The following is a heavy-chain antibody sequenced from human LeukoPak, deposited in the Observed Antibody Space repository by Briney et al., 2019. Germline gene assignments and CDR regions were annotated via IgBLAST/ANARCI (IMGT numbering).Heavy chain of an antibody. CDR1: GYTFTNYG. V-gene: IGHV1-18*01. CDR2: FSAYNGNT. J-gene: IGHJ4*02. CDR3: ARCLGTSCNNFDY. Sequence: ASVKVSCKAPGYTFTNYGFTWVRQAPGQGLEWMGWFSAYNGNTDYAQIFQGRVSMTRDISTSTAYMELRSLRSDDTAVYYCARCLGTSCNNFDYWGQGTLVTVSS. D-gene: IGHD2-2*02.